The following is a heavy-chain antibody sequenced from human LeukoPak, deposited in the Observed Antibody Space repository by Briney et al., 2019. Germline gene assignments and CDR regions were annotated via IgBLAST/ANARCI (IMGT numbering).Heavy chain of an antibody. D-gene: IGHD2-2*01. CDR2: ISAYNGKA. Sequence: ASVKVSCKASGYTFTSYGISWLRQAPGQGLEWMGWISAYNGKANYAQKVQGRVTMTADTSTSAAYMELRSLTSDDTAVYYCARVGSCTSTSCFDYWGQGTLVTVSS. J-gene: IGHJ4*02. CDR3: ARVGSCTSTSCFDY. CDR1: GYTFTSYG. V-gene: IGHV1-18*01.